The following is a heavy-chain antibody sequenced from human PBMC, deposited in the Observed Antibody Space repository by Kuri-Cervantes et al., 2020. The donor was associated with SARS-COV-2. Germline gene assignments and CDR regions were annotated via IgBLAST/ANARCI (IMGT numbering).Heavy chain of an antibody. V-gene: IGHV3-7*02. D-gene: IGHD3-10*01. CDR1: GFTFSSYW. CDR3: ARGGLPITMGDGAFDI. Sequence: GESLKISCAASGFTFSSYWMSWVRQAPGKGLEWVANIKQDGSEKYYADSVKGRFTISRDNSKNTLYLQMNSLRAEDTAVYYCARGGLPITMGDGAFDIWGQGTMVTVSS. J-gene: IGHJ3*02. CDR2: IKQDGSEK.